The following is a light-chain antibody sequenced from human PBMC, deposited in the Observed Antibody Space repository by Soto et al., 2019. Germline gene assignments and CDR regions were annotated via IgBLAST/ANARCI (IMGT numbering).Light chain of an antibody. CDR1: QSISSY. CDR2: AAS. V-gene: IGKV1-39*01. Sequence: DIQMTQSPSSLSASVGDRVTITCRASQSISSYLNWYQQKPGKAPKLLIYAASGLQSGVPSRFSGSGSGTDFPLTISILPPKDFATYYCKQSYSTARTVDHGTKVDIK. J-gene: IGKJ3*01. CDR3: KQSYSTART.